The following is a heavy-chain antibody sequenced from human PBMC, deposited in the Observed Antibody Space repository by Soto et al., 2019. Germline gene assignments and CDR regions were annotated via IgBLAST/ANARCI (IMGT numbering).Heavy chain of an antibody. CDR3: ARGLYDSSGYYYEIAFDI. D-gene: IGHD3-22*01. CDR2: IIPIFGTA. V-gene: IGHV1-69*13. J-gene: IGHJ3*02. CDR1: GGTFSSYA. Sequence: SVKVSCKASGGTFSSYAISWVRQAPGQGLEWMGGIIPIFGTANYAQKFQGRVTITADESTSTAYMELSSLRSEDTAAYYCARGLYDSSGYYYEIAFDIWGQGTMVTVSS.